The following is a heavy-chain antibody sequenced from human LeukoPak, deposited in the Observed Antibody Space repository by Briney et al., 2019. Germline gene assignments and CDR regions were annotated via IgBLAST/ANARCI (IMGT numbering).Heavy chain of an antibody. D-gene: IGHD5-24*01. CDR1: GYTFTGYY. CDR2: INPNRGGT. J-gene: IGHJ4*02. V-gene: IGHV1-2*04. Sequence: ASVKVSCKASGYTFTGYYMHWVRQAPGQGLGWMGWINPNRGGTNYAQKFQGWVTMTRDTSISTAYMELSRLRSDNTAVYYCARDAGDGYNYLPLGYWGQGTLVTVSS. CDR3: ARDAGDGYNYLPLGY.